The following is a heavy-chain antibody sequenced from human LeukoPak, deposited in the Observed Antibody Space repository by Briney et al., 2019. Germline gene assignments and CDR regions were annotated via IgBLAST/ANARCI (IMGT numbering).Heavy chain of an antibody. CDR3: ARDSHGGGFGDLFYYYYYMDV. D-gene: IGHD3-10*01. CDR2: INHSGST. CDR1: GFTFSSYA. J-gene: IGHJ6*03. Sequence: NPGGSLRLSCAASGFTFSSYAMSWIRQPPGKGLEWIGEINHSGSTNYNPSLKSRVTISVDTSKNQFSLKLSSVTAADTAVYYCARDSHGGGFGDLFYYYYYMDVWGKGTTVTVSS. V-gene: IGHV4-34*01.